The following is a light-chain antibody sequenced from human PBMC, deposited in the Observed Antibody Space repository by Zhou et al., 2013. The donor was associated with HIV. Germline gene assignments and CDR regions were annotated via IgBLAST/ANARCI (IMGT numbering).Light chain of an antibody. CDR2: GAS. CDR3: QQYGSSPAYT. CDR1: QTVSSNY. J-gene: IGKJ2*01. V-gene: IGKV3-20*01. Sequence: EIVMTQSPATLSVSPGERATLSCRASQTVSSNYLAWYQQKPGQAPRLLIYGASSRATGIPDRFSGSGSGTDFTLTISRLEPEDFAVYYCQQYGSSPAYTFGQGTKLEIK.